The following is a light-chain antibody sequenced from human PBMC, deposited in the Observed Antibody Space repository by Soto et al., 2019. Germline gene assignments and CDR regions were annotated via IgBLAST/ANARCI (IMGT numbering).Light chain of an antibody. CDR2: SVS. V-gene: IGKV3-15*01. J-gene: IGKJ2*01. CDR3: HQYNKWPPYT. Sequence: IVLTQSPATLSVSPGESATLSCRASQSVSGNLAWYQQKPGQAPRLLVYSVSIRATNIPARFSGSGSGTEFTLTIRSLQSEDFAVYFCHQYNKWPPYTFGQGTKLEIK. CDR1: QSVSGN.